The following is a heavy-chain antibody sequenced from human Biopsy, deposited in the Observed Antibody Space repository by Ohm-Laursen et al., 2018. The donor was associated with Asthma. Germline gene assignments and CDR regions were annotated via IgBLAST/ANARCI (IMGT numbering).Heavy chain of an antibody. J-gene: IGHJ5*02. CDR2: IYYDGSRK. V-gene: IGHV3-33*01. D-gene: IGHD3-16*02. CDR3: AREKVIESRGFQNWFDP. Sequence: LRLSCAASGFTFSRHALHWVRQAPGKGLEWVAGIYYDGSRKYYTESVKGRFTISRDNSKNRLYLEMASLRAEDTAAYYCAREKVIESRGFQNWFDPWGQGTLVHVSS. CDR1: GFTFSRHA.